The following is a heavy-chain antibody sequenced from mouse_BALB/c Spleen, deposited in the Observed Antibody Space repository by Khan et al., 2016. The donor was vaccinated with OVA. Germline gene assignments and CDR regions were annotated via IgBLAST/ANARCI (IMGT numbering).Heavy chain of an antibody. Sequence: QVQLKESGAELVKPGASVKLSCKTSGYTLTNYWIQWVKQRPGQGLGWIGEIFPGTGTTYYNENFKAKATLTIDTSSSTAYMQLSSLTSEDSAVYFCARGYFGNYEFAYWGQGTLVTVSA. D-gene: IGHD2-1*01. CDR1: GYTLTNYW. V-gene: IGHV1S132*01. J-gene: IGHJ3*01. CDR3: ARGYFGNYEFAY. CDR2: IFPGTGTT.